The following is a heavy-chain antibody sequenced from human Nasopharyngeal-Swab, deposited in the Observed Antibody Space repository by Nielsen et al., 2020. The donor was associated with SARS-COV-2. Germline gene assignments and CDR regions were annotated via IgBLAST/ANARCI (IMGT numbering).Heavy chain of an antibody. CDR1: GFTFSLYT. D-gene: IGHD2/OR15-2a*01. V-gene: IGHV3-23*01. CDR3: AKDLRGPYFF. CDR2: IVGSGDISGSGGNT. J-gene: IGHJ4*02. Sequence: GGSLRLSCAASGFTFSLYTINWVRQAPGKGLEWVAAIVGSGDISGSGGNTYYADSVKGRFTISRDNSKNTLSLQMNSLRAEDTAVYYCAKDLRGPYFFWGQGTLVTVSS.